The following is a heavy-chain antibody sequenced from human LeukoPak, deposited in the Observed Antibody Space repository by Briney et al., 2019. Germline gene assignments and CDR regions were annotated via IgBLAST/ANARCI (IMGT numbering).Heavy chain of an antibody. J-gene: IGHJ4*02. Sequence: ASVKVSCKASGYTFTSYYMHWVRQAPGQGLEWMGIINPSGGSTSYAQKFQGRDTMTRDMSTSTVYMELSRLRSDDTAVYYCARDFEQWPSLFDYWGQGTLVTVSS. D-gene: IGHD6-19*01. V-gene: IGHV1-46*01. CDR1: GYTFTSYY. CDR3: ARDFEQWPSLFDY. CDR2: INPSGGST.